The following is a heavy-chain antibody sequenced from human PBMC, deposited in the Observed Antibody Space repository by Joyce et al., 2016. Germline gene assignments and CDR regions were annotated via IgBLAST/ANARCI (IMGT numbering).Heavy chain of an antibody. D-gene: IGHD5-12*01. J-gene: IGHJ5*01. Sequence: QVQLQESGPGLVKPSGTLSLTCAVSGGSVRSAHWWSCVRQPPGKGLGWIGEICLGGSTTDNPSRKSRVTISVDKSKNQLSLKMNSVTAADTAVYYCARNGAYSQDSWGQGTLVTVSS. CDR2: ICLGGST. CDR3: ARNGAYSQDS. CDR1: GGSVRSAHW. V-gene: IGHV4-4*02.